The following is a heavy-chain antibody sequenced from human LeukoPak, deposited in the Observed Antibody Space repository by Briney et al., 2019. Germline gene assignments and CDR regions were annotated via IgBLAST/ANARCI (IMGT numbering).Heavy chain of an antibody. CDR2: ISYDGSNK. J-gene: IGHJ4*02. D-gene: IGHD2-15*01. CDR3: ASAPVPATAFDY. Sequence: GGSLSLSCAASGFSFNNYAMHWVRQAPGKGLKWVAVISYDGSNKYYADSVKGRFTISRDNSKNTLYLQMNSLRAEDTAVYYRASAPVPATAFDYWGQGTLVTVSS. V-gene: IGHV3-30-3*01. CDR1: GFSFNNYA.